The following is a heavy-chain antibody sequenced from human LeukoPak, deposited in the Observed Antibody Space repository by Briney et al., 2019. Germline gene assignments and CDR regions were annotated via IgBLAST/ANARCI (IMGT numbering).Heavy chain of an antibody. V-gene: IGHV3-49*03. Sequence: GGSLRLSCATSGFNFGVVAMDWIRQAPGKGLEWVGFIRHREYGGTAEYAASVNGRFAISRDDYKSIVYLQMNDLRTEDTGVYYCARERAGDVDYWGLGTLVTVSS. CDR3: ARERAGDVDY. CDR1: GFNFGVVA. CDR2: IRHREYGGTA. J-gene: IGHJ4*02.